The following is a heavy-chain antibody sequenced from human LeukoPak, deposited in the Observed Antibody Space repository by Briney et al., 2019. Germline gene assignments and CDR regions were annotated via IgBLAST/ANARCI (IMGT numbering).Heavy chain of an antibody. V-gene: IGHV1-46*01. J-gene: IGHJ5*02. CDR2: INPSGGSA. CDR3: ARATQSWFDP. Sequence: ASVKVSCKASGYTFTSYYLHWVRLAPGQGLEWIGIINPSGGSASYAQKFQGRVTMTRDTSTSTVYLELSSLRSGDTAVYYCARATQSWFDPWGQGTLVTVSS. CDR1: GYTFTSYY.